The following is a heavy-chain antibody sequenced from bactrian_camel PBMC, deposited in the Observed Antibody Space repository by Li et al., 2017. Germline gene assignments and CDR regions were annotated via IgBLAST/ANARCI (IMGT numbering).Heavy chain of an antibody. D-gene: IGHD6*01. J-gene: IGHJ4*01. V-gene: IGHV3S1*01. Sequence: HVQLVESGGGSVQAGGSLKLSCATSGFVYNSNCMGWFRRSPGKDREGLAVVDTGTGSTAYSDSDSVKGRFTISRDNAKNTLYLQLNSLKSEDTAMYYCAVNTGSWDEYHFWGQGTQVTVS. CDR3: AVNTGSWDEYHF. CDR1: GFVYNSNC. CDR2: VDTGTGST.